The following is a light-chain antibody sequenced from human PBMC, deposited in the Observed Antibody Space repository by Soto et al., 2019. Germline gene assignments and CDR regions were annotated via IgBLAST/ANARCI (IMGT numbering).Light chain of an antibody. CDR3: QQYNNWWT. CDR1: ETVRSN. V-gene: IGKV3D-15*01. Sequence: RVMTRSPDTLSVSTGERATRSCRASETVRSNLAWYQQKPGQAPRLLIYAASTRATGIPARFIGNGSGTEFTLTISSLQSEDFAVYYCQQYNNWWTFGQGTKVDIK. J-gene: IGKJ1*01. CDR2: AAS.